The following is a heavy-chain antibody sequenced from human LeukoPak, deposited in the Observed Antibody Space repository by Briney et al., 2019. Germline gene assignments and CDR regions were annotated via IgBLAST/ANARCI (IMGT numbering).Heavy chain of an antibody. V-gene: IGHV4-4*02. Sequence: SETLSLTCAVSGGSITTTNWWSWVRQPPGKGLEWIGEVHLSGATNYNPSLESRVSMSIDKSKNHLSLEVTSVTAADTAIYYCTRESGAFSPFGFWGQGTLLTVSS. J-gene: IGHJ4*02. CDR2: VHLSGAT. CDR1: GGSITTTNW. CDR3: TRESGAFSPFGF. D-gene: IGHD1-26*01.